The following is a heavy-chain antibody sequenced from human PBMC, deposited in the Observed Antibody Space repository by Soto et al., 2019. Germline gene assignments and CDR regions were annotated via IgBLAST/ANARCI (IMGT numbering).Heavy chain of an antibody. CDR1: GGSISSSSYY. CDR2: IYYSGST. D-gene: IGHD3-3*01. V-gene: IGHV4-39*01. CDR3: ASLTNVLRFLDP. Sequence: SETLSLTCTVSGGSISSSSYYWGWIRQPPGKGLEWIGSIYYSGSTYYNPSLKSRVTISVDTSKNQFSLKLSSVTAADTAVYYCASLTNVLRFLDPWGQGTLVTVSS. J-gene: IGHJ5*02.